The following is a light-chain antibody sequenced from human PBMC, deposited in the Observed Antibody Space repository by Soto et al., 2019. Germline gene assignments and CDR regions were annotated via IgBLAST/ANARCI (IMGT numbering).Light chain of an antibody. Sequence: EIVMTQSPATLSVSPGERATLSCRASQSVSSNLAWYQQKPGQAPRLLIYGASTRATGIPARFSGSGSGTEFNLTISSLQSESFAVYYCQQYNNWPLSFGPGTKVDSK. CDR2: GAS. J-gene: IGKJ3*01. V-gene: IGKV3-15*01. CDR3: QQYNNWPLS. CDR1: QSVSSN.